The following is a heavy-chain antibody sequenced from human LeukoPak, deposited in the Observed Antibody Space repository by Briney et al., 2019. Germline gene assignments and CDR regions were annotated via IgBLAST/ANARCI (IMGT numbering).Heavy chain of an antibody. CDR1: GESFSGYY. D-gene: IGHD6-13*01. J-gene: IGHJ4*02. CDR2: INHSGST. V-gene: IGHV4-34*01. CDR3: ARGCRAWGSSWYDY. Sequence: PSETLSLTCDVYGESFSGYYWSWIRQPPGKGLEWIGEINHSGSTNYNPSLKSRVTISVDTSKNQFSLKLSSVTAADTAVYYCARGCRAWGSSWYDYWGQGTLVTVSS.